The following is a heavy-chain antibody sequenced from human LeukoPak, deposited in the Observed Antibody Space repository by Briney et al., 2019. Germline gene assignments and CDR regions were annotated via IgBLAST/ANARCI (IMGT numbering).Heavy chain of an antibody. J-gene: IGHJ4*02. CDR2: ISYDGSNK. D-gene: IGHD5-12*01. CDR3: AKDIVGWLLDY. V-gene: IGHV3-30*18. CDR1: GFTFSNYA. Sequence: PGGSLRLSCAASGFTFSNYAMHCVRQAPGKGLEWVAVISYDGSNKYYADSVKGRFTISRDNSKNTLYLQMNSLRADDTAMYYCAKDIVGWLLDYWGQGTLVTVSS.